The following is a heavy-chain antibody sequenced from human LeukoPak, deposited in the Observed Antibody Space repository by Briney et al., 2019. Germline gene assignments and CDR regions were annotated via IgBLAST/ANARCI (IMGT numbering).Heavy chain of an antibody. J-gene: IGHJ4*02. D-gene: IGHD6-13*01. Sequence: GGSLRLSCAASGFTFSSYAMSWVRQAPGKGLEWVSAISGSGGSTYYADSVKGRFTISRDNSKNTLYLQMDSLRAEDTAVYYCAKVGYSRPTVDYWGQGTRVTVS. CDR3: AKVGYSRPTVDY. V-gene: IGHV3-23*01. CDR1: GFTFSSYA. CDR2: ISGSGGST.